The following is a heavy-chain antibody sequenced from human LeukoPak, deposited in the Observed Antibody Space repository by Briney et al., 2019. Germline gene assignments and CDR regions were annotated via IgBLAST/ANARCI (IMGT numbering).Heavy chain of an antibody. D-gene: IGHD3-10*01. CDR2: INHSGST. Sequence: SETLSFTCAVYGGSFSGYYWSWIRQPPGKGLEWIGEINHSGSTNYNPSLKSRVTISVDTSKNQFSLKLSSVTAADTAVYYCARSILGLYYKYGMDVWGQGTTVTVSS. J-gene: IGHJ6*02. CDR1: GGSFSGYY. V-gene: IGHV4-34*01. CDR3: ARSILGLYYKYGMDV.